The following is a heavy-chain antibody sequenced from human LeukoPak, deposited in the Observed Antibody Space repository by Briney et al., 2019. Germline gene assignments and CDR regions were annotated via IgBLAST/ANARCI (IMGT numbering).Heavy chain of an antibody. J-gene: IGHJ3*02. CDR3: ARSSDRVGDAFDI. Sequence: SETLSLTCAVSGGSISSSNWWSWVRQPPGKGLGWIGEIYHSGSTNYNPSLKSRVTISVDKSKNQFSLKLSSVTAADTAVYYCARSSDRVGDAFDIWGQGTMVTVSS. D-gene: IGHD3-10*01. V-gene: IGHV4-4*02. CDR2: IYHSGST. CDR1: GGSISSSNW.